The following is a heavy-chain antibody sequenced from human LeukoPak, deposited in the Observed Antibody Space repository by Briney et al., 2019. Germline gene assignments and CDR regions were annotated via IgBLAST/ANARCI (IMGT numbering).Heavy chain of an antibody. Sequence: SQTLSLTCTVSGGPISSGDYYWSWIRQPPGKGLEWIGYIYYSGSTYYNPSLKSRVTISVDTSKNQFSLKLSSVTAADTAVYYCAREVDFDWTSKTNWFDPWGQGTLVTVSS. V-gene: IGHV4-30-4*08. CDR1: GGPISSGDYY. J-gene: IGHJ5*02. D-gene: IGHD3-9*01. CDR2: IYYSGST. CDR3: AREVDFDWTSKTNWFDP.